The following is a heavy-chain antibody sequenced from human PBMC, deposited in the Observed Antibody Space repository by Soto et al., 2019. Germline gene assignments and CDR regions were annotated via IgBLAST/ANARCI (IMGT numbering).Heavy chain of an antibody. Sequence: QVQLVQSGAEMKKPGASVKVSCKASGYTFTSYGISWVRQAPGQGLEWMGWISAYNGNTNYAQKLQGRVTMTTDTSTSTAYMELRSLRSDDTAVYSSVVAAQPYYFDYWGQGTLVTVSS. CDR2: ISAYNGNT. CDR3: VVAAQPYYFDY. V-gene: IGHV1-18*01. J-gene: IGHJ4*02. D-gene: IGHD2-15*01. CDR1: GYTFTSYG.